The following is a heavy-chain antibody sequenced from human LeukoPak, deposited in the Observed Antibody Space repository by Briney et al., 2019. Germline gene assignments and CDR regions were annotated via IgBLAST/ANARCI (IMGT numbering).Heavy chain of an antibody. J-gene: IGHJ5*02. CDR1: GFTFSSYS. V-gene: IGHV3-21*01. Sequence: GGSLRLSCAASGFTFSSYSMNWVRQAPGKGLEWVSSISSSSSYIYYADSVKGRFTISRDNAKNSLYLQMNSLRAEDTAVYYCARGSGDYALAWFDPWGQGTLVTVSS. D-gene: IGHD4-17*01. CDR2: ISSSSSYI. CDR3: ARGSGDYALAWFDP.